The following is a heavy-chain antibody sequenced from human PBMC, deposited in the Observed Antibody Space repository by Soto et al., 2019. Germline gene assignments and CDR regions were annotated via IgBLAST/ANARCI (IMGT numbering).Heavy chain of an antibody. CDR2: IQYNGYS. D-gene: IGHD3-10*01. J-gene: IGHJ6*02. Sequence: QVQLQESGPGLVKPSETLSLTCTVSGGSITNYYCSWFRQPPGKGLEWIGYIQYNGYSAYNLSLKRRVTISMDTSKTQFSLMLESVTATDTAVYYCARHGFGSLHGLVAVWGQGTTVIVSS. CDR1: GGSITNYY. V-gene: IGHV4-59*08. CDR3: ARHGFGSLHGLVAV.